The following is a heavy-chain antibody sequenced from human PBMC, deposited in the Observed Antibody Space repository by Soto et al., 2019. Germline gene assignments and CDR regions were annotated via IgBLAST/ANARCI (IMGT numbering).Heavy chain of an antibody. CDR3: ARDRVAMVSGAFDI. CDR1: GGSISSGGYY. CDR2: IYYSGST. Sequence: SETLSLTCTVSGGSISSGGYYWSWIRQHPGKGLEWIGYIYYSGSTYYNPSLKSRVTISVDTSKNQFSLKLSSVTAADTAVYYCARDRVAMVSGAFDIWGQGTMVTVSS. V-gene: IGHV4-31*03. J-gene: IGHJ3*02. D-gene: IGHD5-18*01.